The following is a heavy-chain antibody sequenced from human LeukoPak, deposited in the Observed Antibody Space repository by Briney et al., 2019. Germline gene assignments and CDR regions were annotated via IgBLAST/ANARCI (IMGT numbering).Heavy chain of an antibody. CDR2: IYYSGST. CDR3: ARVAGYSYGPINH. Sequence: SETLSLTCTVSGGSISSYYWSWIRQPPGKGLEWIGYIYYSGSTYYNPSLKSRVSMSVDTSKNQFFLNLSSVTAADTAVYYCARVAGYSYGPINHWGQGTLVTVSS. J-gene: IGHJ5*02. V-gene: IGHV4-59*12. D-gene: IGHD5-18*01. CDR1: GGSISSYY.